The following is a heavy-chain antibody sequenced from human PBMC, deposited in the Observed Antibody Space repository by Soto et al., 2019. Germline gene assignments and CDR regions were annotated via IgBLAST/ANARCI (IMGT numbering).Heavy chain of an antibody. CDR3: AKRGGSGSYYYYYGMDV. J-gene: IGHJ6*02. CDR1: GFTFSSYA. D-gene: IGHD3-10*01. CDR2: ISGSGGST. V-gene: IGHV3-23*01. Sequence: LRLSCAASGFTFSSYAMSWVRQAPGKGLEWVSAISGSGGSTYYADSVKGRFTISRDNSKNTLYLQMNSLRAEDTAVYYCAKRGGSGSYYYYYGMDVWGQGTTVTVSS.